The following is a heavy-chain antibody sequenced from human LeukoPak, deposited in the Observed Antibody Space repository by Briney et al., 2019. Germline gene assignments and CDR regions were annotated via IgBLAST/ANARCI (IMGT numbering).Heavy chain of an antibody. CDR3: ARGLQGLAYYYGSGSYPDDAFDI. D-gene: IGHD3-10*01. Sequence: ASVKVSCKASGGTFSSYAISWVRQATGQGLEWMGWMNPNSGNTGYAQKFQGRVTMTRNTSISTAYMELSSLRSEDTAVYYCARGLQGLAYYYGSGSYPDDAFDIWGQGTMVTVSS. CDR1: GGTFSSYA. J-gene: IGHJ3*02. V-gene: IGHV1-8*02. CDR2: MNPNSGNT.